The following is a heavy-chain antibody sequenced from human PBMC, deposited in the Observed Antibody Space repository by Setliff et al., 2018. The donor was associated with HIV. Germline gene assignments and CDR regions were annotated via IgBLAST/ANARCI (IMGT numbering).Heavy chain of an antibody. J-gene: IGHJ3*02. CDR1: GYSFTTYW. CDR3: ARLRDSSGYYYVGGAFDI. V-gene: IGHV5-51*01. CDR2: IYPGDSDT. D-gene: IGHD3-22*01. Sequence: LKISCKGSGYSFTTYWIGWVRQMPGKGLEWMGIIYPGDSDTRYSPSFQGQVTISADKSISTAYLQWSNLKASDTAMYYCARLRDSSGYYYVGGAFDIWGQGTMVTV.